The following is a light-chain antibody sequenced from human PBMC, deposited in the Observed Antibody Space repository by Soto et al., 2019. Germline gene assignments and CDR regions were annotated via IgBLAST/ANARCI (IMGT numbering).Light chain of an antibody. CDR2: DAS. CDR3: QQRSNWIT. Sequence: ENVLTQSPATLSLSPGERATLSCRASQSVSNYVAWYQQKPGQAPRLLIYDASNRATGIPARFSGSGSGTDFILTISSLEPEDFAIYYCQQRSNWITFGQGTRLEIK. CDR1: QSVSNY. V-gene: IGKV3-11*01. J-gene: IGKJ5*01.